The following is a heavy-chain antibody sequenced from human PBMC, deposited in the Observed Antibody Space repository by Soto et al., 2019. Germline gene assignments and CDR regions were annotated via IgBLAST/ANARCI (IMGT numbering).Heavy chain of an antibody. J-gene: IGHJ4*02. CDR2: LYWDDDK. D-gene: IGHD2-15*01. Sequence: QITLKESGPTLVKPTQTLKLTCTFSGVSLRTSGSGVDWVHQPPGKALEWLAPLYWDDDKRYSTPLKCRLAITKDTSKYLVVLTMTNMDPVEPATYYCARTVAATPLTIESWGQGTLVPVSS. CDR3: ARTVAATPLTIES. CDR1: GVSLRTSGSG. V-gene: IGHV2-5*02.